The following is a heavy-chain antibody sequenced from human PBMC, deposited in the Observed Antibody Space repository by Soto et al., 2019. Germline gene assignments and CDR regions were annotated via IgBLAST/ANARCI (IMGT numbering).Heavy chain of an antibody. CDR1: GGSISSGGYY. D-gene: IGHD6-6*01. J-gene: IGHJ6*02. CDR3: ARGSSIAGLYYGMDV. Sequence: QVQLQESGPGLVKPSQTLSLTCTVSGGSISSGGYYWTWIRQHPGKGLEWIGYNYYSGITYYNPSLKRRVTIALATSKTQFSLKLSSVTAADTAVYYCARGSSIAGLYYGMDVWGQGTTVTVSS. CDR2: NYYSGIT. V-gene: IGHV4-31*03.